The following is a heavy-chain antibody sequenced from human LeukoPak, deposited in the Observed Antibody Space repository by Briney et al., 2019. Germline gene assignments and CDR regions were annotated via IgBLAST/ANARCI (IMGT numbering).Heavy chain of an antibody. CDR2: INLYSGGT. CDR3: ARVAGGDWYYFDL. V-gene: IGHV1-2*02. CDR1: GYTFTAYY. D-gene: IGHD2-21*02. J-gene: IGHJ4*02. Sequence: ASVKVSCKAFGYTFTAYYMHWVRQAPGQGLEWMGWINLYSGGTNYAQKFQGRVTMTRDTSISAAYMELDRLGSDDTAVYYCARVAGGDWYYFDLWGQGNLVTVSS.